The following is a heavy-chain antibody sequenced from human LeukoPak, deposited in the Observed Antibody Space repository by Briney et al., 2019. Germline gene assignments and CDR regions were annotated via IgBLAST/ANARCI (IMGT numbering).Heavy chain of an antibody. CDR2: IIPLFGTE. CDR3: ATDVPNNWFDP. V-gene: IGHV1-69*06. D-gene: IGHD2-2*01. CDR1: GGTFSNYA. Sequence: SVKVSCKASGGTFSNYAMNWVRQAPGQGLEWMGGIIPLFGTEKYAQKFQGRVTMTEDTSTDTAYMELSSLRSEDTAVYYCATDVPNNWFDPWGQGTLVTVSS. J-gene: IGHJ5*02.